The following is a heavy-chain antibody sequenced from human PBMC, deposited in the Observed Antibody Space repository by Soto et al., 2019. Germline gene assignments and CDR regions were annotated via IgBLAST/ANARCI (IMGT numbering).Heavy chain of an antibody. D-gene: IGHD2-2*01. Sequence: SETLSLTCAVYGGSFSGYCWSWIRQPPGKGLERIGEINHSGSTNYNPSLKSRVTISVDTSKNQFSLKLSSVTAADTAVYYCARERYCSSTSCYAGYYYYMDVWGKGTTVTVSS. V-gene: IGHV4-34*01. CDR3: ARERYCSSTSCYAGYYYYMDV. J-gene: IGHJ6*03. CDR1: GGSFSGYC. CDR2: INHSGST.